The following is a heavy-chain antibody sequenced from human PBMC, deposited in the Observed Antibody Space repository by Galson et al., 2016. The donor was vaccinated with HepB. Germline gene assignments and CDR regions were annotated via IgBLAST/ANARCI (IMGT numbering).Heavy chain of an antibody. Sequence: ETLSLTCAVSGGTISSGNWWSWVRQTPGSGLEWIGEIYHSGITNYNPSPKSRVTISIDESKNHFPLKLTSVTAADTDVYYCARGEYQLLYTWFDSWGQGILVTVSS. J-gene: IGHJ5*01. CDR1: GGTISSGNW. CDR2: IYHSGIT. D-gene: IGHD2-2*01. V-gene: IGHV4-4*02. CDR3: ARGEYQLLYTWFDS.